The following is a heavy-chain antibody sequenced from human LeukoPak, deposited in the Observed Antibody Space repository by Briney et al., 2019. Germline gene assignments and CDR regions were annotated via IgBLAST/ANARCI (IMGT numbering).Heavy chain of an antibody. J-gene: IGHJ3*02. D-gene: IGHD1-26*01. V-gene: IGHV1-2*02. CDR3: ARRVGGSYNGASDI. Sequence: GASVKVSCKASGYTFTGYYMHWVRQAPGQGLEWMGWINPNSGGTNYAQKFQGRVTMTRDTSISTAYMELSRLRSDDTAVYYRARRVGGSYNGASDIWGQGTMVTVSS. CDR1: GYTFTGYY. CDR2: INPNSGGT.